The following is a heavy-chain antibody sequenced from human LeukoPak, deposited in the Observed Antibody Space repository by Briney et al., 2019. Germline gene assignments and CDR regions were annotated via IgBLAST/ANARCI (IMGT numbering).Heavy chain of an antibody. Sequence: PETLSLTCAVYIDSFTNYYWNWIRQTPGKRLDWIGEVNDSGGTNINPSLKSRVSISVDTSKNQFSLKLNSLTAADTAVYYCATGGWFGESRGVYWGQGTLVTVSS. CDR2: VNDSGGT. CDR3: ATGGWFGESRGVY. CDR1: IDSFTNYY. J-gene: IGHJ4*02. D-gene: IGHD3-10*01. V-gene: IGHV4-34*01.